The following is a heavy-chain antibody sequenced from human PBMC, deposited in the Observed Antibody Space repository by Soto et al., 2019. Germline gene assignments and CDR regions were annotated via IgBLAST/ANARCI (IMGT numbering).Heavy chain of an antibody. D-gene: IGHD6-13*01. Sequence: SVKVSCKASGFTFTSSAGQWVRQARGQRLEWIGWIVVGSGNTNYAQKFQERVTITRDMSTSTAYMELSSLRSEDTAVYYCAADPVFLGLQQYGMDVWGQGTTVTVSS. CDR2: IVVGSGNT. J-gene: IGHJ6*02. CDR1: GFTFTSSA. V-gene: IGHV1-58*01. CDR3: AADPVFLGLQQYGMDV.